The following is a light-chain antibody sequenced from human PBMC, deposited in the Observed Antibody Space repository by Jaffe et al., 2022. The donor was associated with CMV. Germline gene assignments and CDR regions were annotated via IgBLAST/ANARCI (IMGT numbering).Light chain of an antibody. Sequence: QSVLTQPPSVSGAPGQRVTISCTGSGSNIGAGFDVQWYQQLPGTAPKLFIYGSTNRPSGVPDRFSASKSGASASLAITGLQADDEADYYCQSYDTSLRAVVFGGGTKLTVL. V-gene: IGLV1-40*01. CDR1: GSNIGAGFD. J-gene: IGLJ2*01. CDR3: QSYDTSLRAVV. CDR2: GST.